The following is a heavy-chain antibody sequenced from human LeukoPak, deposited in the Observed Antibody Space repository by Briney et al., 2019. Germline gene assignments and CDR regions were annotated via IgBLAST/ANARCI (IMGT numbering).Heavy chain of an antibody. CDR1: GFTFSSYS. CDR2: ISSSSSYI. CDR3: ARDLDTAMAIDY. D-gene: IGHD5-18*01. Sequence: GGSLRLSCAASGFTFSSYSMNWVRQAPGKGLEWVSSISSSSSYIFYADSVKGRFTISRDNAKNSLYLQMNSLRAEDTAVYYCARDLDTAMAIDYWGQGTLVTVSS. J-gene: IGHJ4*02. V-gene: IGHV3-21*01.